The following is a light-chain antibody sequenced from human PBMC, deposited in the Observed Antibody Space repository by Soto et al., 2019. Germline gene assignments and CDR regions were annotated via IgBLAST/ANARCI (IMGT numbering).Light chain of an antibody. CDR3: QQYFSNPPVFT. J-gene: IGKJ3*01. V-gene: IGKV3-11*01. Sequence: DTVLTQSPATLSLSPGERATLSCRASQSVTTYLAWYQQKPGQAPRLLIYDASTRATGIPARFSGSGSGTGFTLTFSSVEPEDFAVYYCQQYFSNPPVFTFGPGTKVDIK. CDR2: DAS. CDR1: QSVTTY.